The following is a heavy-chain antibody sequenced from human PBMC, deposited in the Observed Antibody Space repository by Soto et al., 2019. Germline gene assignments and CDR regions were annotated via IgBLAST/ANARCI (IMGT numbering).Heavy chain of an antibody. CDR2: INPTTGAT. D-gene: IGHD6-19*01. CDR1: GYTFTAQY. CDR3: AKGDSSWVSWFDP. V-gene: IGHV1-2*02. J-gene: IGHJ5*02. Sequence: GASVKVSCKASGYTFTAQYLHWVRKAPGEGLEWIGWINPTTGATRYAQKFQGRVTMTRDTSMSTAYLEVRSLRPDDTAVYYCAKGDSSWVSWFDPWGQGTLVSVSS.